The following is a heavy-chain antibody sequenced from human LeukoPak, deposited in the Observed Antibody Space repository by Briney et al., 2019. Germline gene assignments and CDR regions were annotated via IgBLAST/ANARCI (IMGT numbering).Heavy chain of an antibody. Sequence: GGSLRLSCAASGFTFSSYAMSWVRQAPGKGLEWVSAISGSGGSTYYAGSVKGRFTISRDNSKNTLYLQMNSLRAEDTAVYYCAKGAPGAVAGINYWFDPWGQGTLVTVSS. J-gene: IGHJ5*02. CDR3: AKGAPGAVAGINYWFDP. CDR1: GFTFSSYA. D-gene: IGHD6-19*01. CDR2: ISGSGGST. V-gene: IGHV3-23*01.